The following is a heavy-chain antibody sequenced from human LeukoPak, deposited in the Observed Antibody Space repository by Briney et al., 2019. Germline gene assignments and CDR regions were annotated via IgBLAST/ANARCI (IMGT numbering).Heavy chain of an antibody. Sequence: WETLSLTCTVSGGSISSHYWSWIRQPPGKGLEWIGYIYYSGSTNYNPSLKSRVTISVDTSKNQFSLKLSSVTAADTAVYYCARGRVEYSSSWYDLDYWGQGTLVTVSS. V-gene: IGHV4-59*11. CDR1: GGSISSHY. CDR3: ARGRVEYSSSWYDLDY. D-gene: IGHD6-13*01. J-gene: IGHJ4*02. CDR2: IYYSGST.